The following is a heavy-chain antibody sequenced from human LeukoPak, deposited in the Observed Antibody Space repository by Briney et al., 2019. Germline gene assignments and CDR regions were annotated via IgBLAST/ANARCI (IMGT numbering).Heavy chain of an antibody. J-gene: IGHJ4*02. V-gene: IGHV3-48*01. Sequence: PGGSLRLSCAESGFTFSSHWMHWVRQAPGKGLEWVSYISSRSGTIYYADSVTGRFTISRDNAKNSLYLQVNSLRAEDTAVYYCARGTYFDYWGQGTLVTVSS. CDR2: ISSRSGTI. CDR1: GFTFSSHW. CDR3: ARGTYFDY.